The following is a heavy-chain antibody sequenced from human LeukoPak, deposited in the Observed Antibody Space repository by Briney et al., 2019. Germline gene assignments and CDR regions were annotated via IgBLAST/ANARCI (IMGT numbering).Heavy chain of an antibody. CDR3: ARDRRTGRRIGYYYYMDV. CDR1: GFTVSSNY. V-gene: IGHV3-66*02. J-gene: IGHJ6*03. CDR2: IYSGGST. D-gene: IGHD1-14*01. Sequence: GGSLRLSCAASGFTVSSNYMSWVRQAPGKGLEWVSVIYSGGSTYYADSVKGRFTISRENSKNTLYLQMSSLRAEDTAVYYCARDRRTGRRIGYYYYMDVWGKGTTVTVSS.